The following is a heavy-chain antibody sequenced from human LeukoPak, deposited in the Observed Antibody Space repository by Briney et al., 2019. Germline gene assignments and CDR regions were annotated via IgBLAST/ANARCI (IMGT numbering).Heavy chain of an antibody. CDR3: ARGGWIQLWPLGY. Sequence: SETLSLTCAVSGGSFSGYYWSWIRQPPGKGLEWIGEINLSGSTNYNPSRKSRVTRSVDTSKNQFSLKRSSVTAADTAVYYCARGGWIQLWPLGYWGQGTLVSVSS. J-gene: IGHJ4*02. V-gene: IGHV4-34*01. D-gene: IGHD5-18*01. CDR1: GGSFSGYY. CDR2: INLSGST.